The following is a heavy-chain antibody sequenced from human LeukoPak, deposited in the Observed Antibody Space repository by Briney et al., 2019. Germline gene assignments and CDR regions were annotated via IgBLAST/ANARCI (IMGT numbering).Heavy chain of an antibody. J-gene: IGHJ4*02. D-gene: IGHD6-13*01. CDR2: IIPIFGTA. CDR3: ARSAESSSWVEFDY. Sequence: GASVKVSCKASGGTFSSYAISWVRQAPGQGLEWMGGIIPIFGTANYAQKFQVRGTMTRDTSISTAYMELSRLRSDDTAVYYCARSAESSSWVEFDYWGQGTLVTVSS. CDR1: GGTFSSYA. V-gene: IGHV1-69*05.